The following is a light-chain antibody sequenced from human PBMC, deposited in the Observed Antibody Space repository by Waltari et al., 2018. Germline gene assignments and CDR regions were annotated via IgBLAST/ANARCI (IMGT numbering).Light chain of an antibody. J-gene: IGLJ2*01. CDR3: ATWDNSLTDVV. V-gene: IGLV1-51*01. Sequence: QSVLTQPPSVSVAPGQKATISCSGGTSNIGNYYVSWYHHLPGAAPKLLIYDNDKRPSGIPYRFSASKSGTLATLGSTGLQIGDEADYYCATWDNSLTDVVFGGGTKLTVL. CDR1: TSNIGNYY. CDR2: DND.